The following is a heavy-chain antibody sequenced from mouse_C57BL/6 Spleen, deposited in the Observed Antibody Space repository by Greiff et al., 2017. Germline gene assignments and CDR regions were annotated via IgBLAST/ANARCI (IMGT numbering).Heavy chain of an antibody. Sequence: QVQLQQPGAELVMPGASVKLSCKASGYTFTSYWMHWVKQRPGQGLEWIGEIDPSDSYTNYNQKFKGKSTLTVDKSSSTAYMQLSSLTSEDSAVYYCARSPHLITTVVGRDYFDYWGQGTTLTVSS. CDR3: ARSPHLITTVVGRDYFDY. J-gene: IGHJ2*01. D-gene: IGHD1-1*01. CDR1: GYTFTSYW. V-gene: IGHV1-69*01. CDR2: IDPSDSYT.